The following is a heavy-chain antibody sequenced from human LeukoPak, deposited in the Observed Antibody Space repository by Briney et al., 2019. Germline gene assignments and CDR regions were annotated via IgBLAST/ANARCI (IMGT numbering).Heavy chain of an antibody. Sequence: SETLSLTCAVYGGSFSGYYWSWIRQPPGKGLEWIGEINHSGSTNYNPSLKIRFTISVDTSKNQFSLKLSSVTAADTAVYYCAGRAMVRGVIRSYWGQGTLVTVSS. J-gene: IGHJ4*02. CDR3: AGRAMVRGVIRSY. CDR2: INHSGST. D-gene: IGHD3-10*01. V-gene: IGHV4-34*01. CDR1: GGSFSGYY.